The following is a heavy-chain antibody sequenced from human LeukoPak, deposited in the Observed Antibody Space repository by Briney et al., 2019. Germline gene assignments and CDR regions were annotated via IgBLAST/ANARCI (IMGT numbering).Heavy chain of an antibody. D-gene: IGHD3-22*01. J-gene: IGHJ4*02. Sequence: ASVEVSCKASGYTFTSYAMHWVRQAPGQRLEWMGWINAGNGNTKYSQKFQGRVTTTRDTSASTAYMELSSLRSEDTAVYYCARSSSGYYGYYFDYWGQGTLVTVSS. CDR1: GYTFTSYA. V-gene: IGHV1-3*01. CDR2: INAGNGNT. CDR3: ARSSSGYYGYYFDY.